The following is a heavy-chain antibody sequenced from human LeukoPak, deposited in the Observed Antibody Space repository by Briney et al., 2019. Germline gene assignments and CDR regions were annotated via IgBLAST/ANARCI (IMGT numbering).Heavy chain of an antibody. CDR2: IYYSGST. Sequence: SETLSLTCTVSGGSISSYYWSWIRQPPGKGLEWIGYIYYSGSTYYNPSLNSRVTISVDTSKNQFSLKLSSVTAADTAVYYCARDYLGGNPDAFDIWGQGTMVTVSS. D-gene: IGHD4-23*01. CDR1: GGSISSYY. CDR3: ARDYLGGNPDAFDI. V-gene: IGHV4-59*12. J-gene: IGHJ3*02.